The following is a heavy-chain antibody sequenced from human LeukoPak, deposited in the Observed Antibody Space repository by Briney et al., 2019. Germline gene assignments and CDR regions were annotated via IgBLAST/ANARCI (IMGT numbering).Heavy chain of an antibody. Sequence: GGSLRLSCAASGFTFSDYYMSWIRQAPGKGLEWVSYISSSGSTIYYADSVKGRFTISRDNAKNSLYLRMNSLRAEDTAVYYCARVYQQLRLFDYWGQRTLVTVSS. CDR2: ISSSGSTI. J-gene: IGHJ4*02. CDR1: GFTFSDYY. CDR3: ARVYQQLRLFDY. V-gene: IGHV3-11*04. D-gene: IGHD6-13*01.